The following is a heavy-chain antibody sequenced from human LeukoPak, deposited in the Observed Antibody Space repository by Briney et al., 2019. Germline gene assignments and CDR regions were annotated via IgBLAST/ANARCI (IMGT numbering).Heavy chain of an antibody. V-gene: IGHV4-34*01. CDR2: INHSGST. Sequence: PSETLSLTCSVSGGSISGYYWSWIRQPPGKGLEWIGEINHSGSTNYNPSLKSRVTISVDTSKNQFSLKLSSVTAADTAVYYCARGTTSRIFDYWGQGTLVTVSS. CDR1: GGSISGYY. D-gene: IGHD4-17*01. CDR3: ARGTTSRIFDY. J-gene: IGHJ4*02.